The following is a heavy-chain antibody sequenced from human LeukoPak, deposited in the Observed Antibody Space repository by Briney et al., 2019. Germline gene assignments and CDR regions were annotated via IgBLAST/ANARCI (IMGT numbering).Heavy chain of an antibody. D-gene: IGHD6-13*01. V-gene: IGHV3-30*02. J-gene: IGHJ4*02. Sequence: GGSLRLSCAASGFTFSSYGMHWVRQAPGKGLEWVAFIRYDGSNKYYADSVKGRFTTSRDNSKNTLYLQMNSLRAEDTAVYYCAKDAAPSSSFFDYWGQGTLVTVSS. CDR1: GFTFSSYG. CDR3: AKDAAPSSSFFDY. CDR2: IRYDGSNK.